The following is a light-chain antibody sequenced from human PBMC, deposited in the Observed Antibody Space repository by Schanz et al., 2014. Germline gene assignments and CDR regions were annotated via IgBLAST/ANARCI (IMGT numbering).Light chain of an antibody. J-gene: IGLJ2*01. CDR1: SSDVGGYDY. V-gene: IGLV2-23*01. Sequence: QSALTQPASVSGSPGQSITISCTGTSSDVGGYDYVSWYQQHPGKAPKLMIYEASKRPSGVSNRFSGSKSDNTASLTISGLQPEDEADYYCCSYAGSSTWVFGGGTKLTVL. CDR2: EAS. CDR3: CSYAGSSTWV.